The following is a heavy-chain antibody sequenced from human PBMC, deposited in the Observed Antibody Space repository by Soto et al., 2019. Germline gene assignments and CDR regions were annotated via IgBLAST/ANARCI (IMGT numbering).Heavy chain of an antibody. CDR3: ASSNSSSWHYYYYMDV. J-gene: IGHJ6*03. D-gene: IGHD6-13*01. CDR1: GFTFSDYY. Sequence: GGSLRLSCAASGFTFSDYYMSWIRQAPGKGLEWVSYISSSGSTIYYEDSVKGRFTISRDNAKNSLYLQMNSLRAEDTAVYYCASSNSSSWHYYYYMDVWGKGTTVTVSS. V-gene: IGHV3-11*01. CDR2: ISSSGSTI.